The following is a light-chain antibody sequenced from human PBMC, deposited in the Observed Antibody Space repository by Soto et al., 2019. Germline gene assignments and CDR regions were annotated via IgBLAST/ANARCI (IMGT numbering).Light chain of an antibody. CDR3: QQYGSIPWT. CDR2: DAS. V-gene: IGKV3-20*01. CDR1: ESVVSNY. J-gene: IGKJ1*01. Sequence: EIVLTQSPGTRSLSPGERATLSCRATESVVSNYLAWYQLKPGQAPRLLIYDASSRATGIPDRFSGSGSGTDFTLTISRLEPEDFAVYYCQQYGSIPWTFGQGTKVDIK.